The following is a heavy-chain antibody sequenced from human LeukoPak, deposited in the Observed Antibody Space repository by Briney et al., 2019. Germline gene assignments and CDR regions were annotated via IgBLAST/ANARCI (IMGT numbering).Heavy chain of an antibody. V-gene: IGHV3-15*01. CDR3: AKDIGGDGYNRGYFDY. D-gene: IGHD5-24*01. CDR1: GFTFSNAW. CDR2: INSETDGGAT. Sequence: PRGSLRLSCAASGFTFSNAWMSWVRQAPGKGLEWVGRINSETDGGATDYAAPVNVRFTISRDDSKNTLYLQMNSLKTEDTAVYYCAKDIGGDGYNRGYFDYWGQGTLVTVSS. J-gene: IGHJ4*02.